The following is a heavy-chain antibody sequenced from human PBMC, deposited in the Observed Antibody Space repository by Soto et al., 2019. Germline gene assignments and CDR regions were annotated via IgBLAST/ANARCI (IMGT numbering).Heavy chain of an antibody. CDR1: GFTFSSYG. CDR3: ARGQYYDFWSGPYYYMDV. V-gene: IGHV3-33*01. CDR2: IWYDGSNK. J-gene: IGHJ6*03. Sequence: GGSLRLSCAASGFTFSSYGMHWVRQAPGKGLEWVAVIWYDGSNKYYADSVKGRFTISRDNSKNTLYLQMNSLRAEDTAVYYCARGQYYDFWSGPYYYMDVWGKGTTVTVSS. D-gene: IGHD3-3*01.